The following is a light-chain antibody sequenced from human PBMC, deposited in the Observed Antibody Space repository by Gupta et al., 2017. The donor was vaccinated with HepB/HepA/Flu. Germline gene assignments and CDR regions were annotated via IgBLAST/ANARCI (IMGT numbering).Light chain of an antibody. J-gene: IGKJ2*01. CDR1: QSITSNY. V-gene: IGKV3-20*01. Sequence: EILLTQSPGTLSLSPGERATLSCRASQSITSNYLAWYQQKPGQAPRLLIYGASSRATGIPDRFSGSGSGTYFTLTISSLEPEDFVVYYCQHYDSSPYTFGQGTKLEIK. CDR3: QHYDSSPYT. CDR2: GAS.